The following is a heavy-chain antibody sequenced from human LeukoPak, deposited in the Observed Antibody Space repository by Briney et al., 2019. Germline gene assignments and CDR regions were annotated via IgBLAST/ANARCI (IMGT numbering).Heavy chain of an antibody. CDR1: GGSISSYY. CDR3: ARDPRYCSGGSCYSVLDY. CDR2: IYYSGST. D-gene: IGHD2-15*01. Sequence: SSETLSLTCTVSGGSISSYYWSWIRQTPGKGLEWIGYIYYSGSTTYNPSLKSRVTISLDTSKNQFSLKLSSVTAADTAVYYCARDPRYCSGGSCYSVLDYWGRGTLVTVSS. V-gene: IGHV4-59*12. J-gene: IGHJ4*02.